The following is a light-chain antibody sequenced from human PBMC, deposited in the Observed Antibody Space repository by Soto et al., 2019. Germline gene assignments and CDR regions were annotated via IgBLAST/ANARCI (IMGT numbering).Light chain of an antibody. Sequence: DIQMKQAASALSGYVGDRVTVTCRASQTISSWLAWYQQKPGKAPKLLIYKASTLKSGVPSRFSGSGSGTEFTLTISSLQLDDFATYYCPHSNSYSEASAQGTKV. J-gene: IGKJ1*01. CDR2: KAS. CDR3: PHSNSYSEA. V-gene: IGKV1-5*03. CDR1: QTISSW.